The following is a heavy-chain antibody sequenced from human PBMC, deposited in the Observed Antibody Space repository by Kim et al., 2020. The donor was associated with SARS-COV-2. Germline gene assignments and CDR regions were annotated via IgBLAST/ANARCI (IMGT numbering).Heavy chain of an antibody. CDR3: ARSSARRFDY. Sequence: YNDYAVSVSSRITINPDTPKSQFSLPLNSVTPEDTAVYYCARSSARRFDYWGQGTLVTVSS. D-gene: IGHD6-6*01. V-gene: IGHV6-1*01. J-gene: IGHJ4*02. CDR2: YN.